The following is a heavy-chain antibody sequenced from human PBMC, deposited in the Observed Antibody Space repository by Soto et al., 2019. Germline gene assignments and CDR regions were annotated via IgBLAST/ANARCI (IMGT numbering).Heavy chain of an antibody. CDR3: ARGRHDYGDSRTYFYYYGMDV. CDR2: IYHSGST. J-gene: IGHJ6*02. V-gene: IGHV4-30-2*01. CDR1: GGSISSGGYS. D-gene: IGHD4-17*01. Sequence: QLQLQESGSGLVKPSQTLSLTCAVSGGSISSGGYSWNWIRQPPGKGLEWIGYIYHSGSTYYNPSLKSRVIISVDRSKNQFSLKLSSVTAADTAVYYCARGRHDYGDSRTYFYYYGMDVWGQGTTVTVSS.